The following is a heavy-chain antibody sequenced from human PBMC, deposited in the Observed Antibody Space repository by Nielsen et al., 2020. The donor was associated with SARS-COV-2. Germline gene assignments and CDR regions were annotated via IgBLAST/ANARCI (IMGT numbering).Heavy chain of an antibody. J-gene: IGHJ4*02. V-gene: IGHV3-23*01. CDR3: AKDMGVTMIVGALDY. Sequence: GESLKISCAASGFTFSSYAMSWVRQAPGKGLEWVSAISGSGGSTYYADSVKGRFTISRDNSKNTLYLQMNSLRAEDTAVYYCAKDMGVTMIVGALDYWGQGTLVTVSS. D-gene: IGHD3-22*01. CDR1: GFTFSSYA. CDR2: ISGSGGST.